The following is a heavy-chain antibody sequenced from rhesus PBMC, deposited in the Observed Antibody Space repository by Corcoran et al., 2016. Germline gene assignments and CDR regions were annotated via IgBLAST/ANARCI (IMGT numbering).Heavy chain of an antibody. Sequence: QVQLQESGPGVVKASETLSLTCAVSGGSISGYYLWSWIRQPPGKGLEWLGYIYGGSASTSYNPSLKSRVIISIDTSKNQFSLKVNSVTAADTAVYYCARSLRYYSGSYYPDFDYWGQGVLVTVSS. CDR1: GGSISGYYL. CDR3: ARSLRYYSGSYYPDFDY. J-gene: IGHJ4*01. D-gene: IGHD3-16*01. V-gene: IGHV4-143*01. CDR2: IYGGSAST.